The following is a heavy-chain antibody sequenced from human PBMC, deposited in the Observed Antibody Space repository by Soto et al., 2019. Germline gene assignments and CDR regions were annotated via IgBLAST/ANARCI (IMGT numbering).Heavy chain of an antibody. CDR1: GFTFNKYP. D-gene: IGHD2-8*01. CDR2: INSDGST. V-gene: IGHV3-74*01. CDR3: VRDNGGY. Sequence: VQVVESGGGLVQPGGSLRLSCAASGFTFNKYPLYWVRHAAGKGLVWVSRINSDGSTFYADSVKGRFTISRDNAKDTPYLQMSSLRVEDTAVYFCVRDNGGYWGQGTLVTVSS. J-gene: IGHJ4*02.